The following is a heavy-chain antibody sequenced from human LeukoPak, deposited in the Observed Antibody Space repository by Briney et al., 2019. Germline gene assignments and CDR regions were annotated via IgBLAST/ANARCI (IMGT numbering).Heavy chain of an antibody. V-gene: IGHV1-18*01. CDR3: ARGERITMVRGVKMGDY. Sequence: ASVKVSCKASGYTFTSYGISWVRQAPGQGLEWMGWISAYNGNTNYAQKLQGRVTMTTDTSTSTAYMELRSLRSDDTAVYYCARGERITMVRGVKMGDYWGQGTLVTVSS. D-gene: IGHD3-10*01. CDR1: GYTFTSYG. J-gene: IGHJ4*02. CDR2: ISAYNGNT.